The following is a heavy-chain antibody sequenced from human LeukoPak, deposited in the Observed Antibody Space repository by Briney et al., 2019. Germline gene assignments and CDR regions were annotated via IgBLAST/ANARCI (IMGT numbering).Heavy chain of an antibody. CDR3: ARLIRPGQYCGGDCSYGMDV. V-gene: IGHV4-30-2*01. D-gene: IGHD2-21*01. CDR1: GGSISSGGYY. Sequence: TSETLSLTCTVSGGSISSGGYYWSWIRQPPGKGLEWIGYIYHSGSTYYNPSLKSRVTISVDTSKNQFSLKLSSVTAADTAVYYCARLIRPGQYCGGDCSYGMDVWGQGTTVTVSS. J-gene: IGHJ6*02. CDR2: IYHSGST.